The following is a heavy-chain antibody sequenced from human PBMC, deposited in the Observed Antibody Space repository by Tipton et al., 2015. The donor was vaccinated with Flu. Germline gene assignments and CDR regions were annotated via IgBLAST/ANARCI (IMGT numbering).Heavy chain of an antibody. Sequence: TLSLTCSVSGGSISSYYWSWIRQPAGKGLEWIGRIYTSGSTNYNPSLKSRVTISVDTSKNQFSLNLSSMTAADTAVYFCARAAAAALDYWGQGTLVTVSS. V-gene: IGHV4-4*07. CDR2: IYTSGST. D-gene: IGHD6-13*01. CDR1: GGSISSYY. J-gene: IGHJ4*02. CDR3: ARAAAAALDY.